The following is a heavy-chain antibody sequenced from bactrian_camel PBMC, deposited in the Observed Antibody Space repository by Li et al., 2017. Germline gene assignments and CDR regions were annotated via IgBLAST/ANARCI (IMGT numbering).Heavy chain of an antibody. Sequence: HVQLVESGGGLVQPGGSLTLSCAISGSAFNMYCLGWFRQASGKEREGVASISPGGEGINYSDSVKGRFSISRDDSKRTLYLQMYSLKPEDTAMYYCAARSVGWCPLFEHWLGKRAYTPGGYFANWGQGTQVTVS. CDR2: ISPGGEGI. CDR3: AARSVGWCPLFEHWLGKRAYTPGGYFAN. CDR1: GSAFNMYC. J-gene: IGHJ6*01. D-gene: IGHD1*01. V-gene: IGHV3S1*01.